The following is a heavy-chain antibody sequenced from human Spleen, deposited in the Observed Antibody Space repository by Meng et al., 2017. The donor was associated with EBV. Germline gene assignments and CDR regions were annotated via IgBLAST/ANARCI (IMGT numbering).Heavy chain of an antibody. CDR2: ISHRGTT. CDR1: GASISSANW. V-gene: IGHV4-4*02. J-gene: IGHJ4*02. CDR3: ARHWELRSPFTL. Sequence: GRLPGSGPGLLKPSGTLSLPCAVSGASISSANWWSWVRQPPGKGLEWIGKISHRGTTDYNPSFNSRVTMSVDKSQNQFPLKLSSVTAADTAVYYCARHWELRSPFTLWGQGILVTVSS. D-gene: IGHD1-7*01.